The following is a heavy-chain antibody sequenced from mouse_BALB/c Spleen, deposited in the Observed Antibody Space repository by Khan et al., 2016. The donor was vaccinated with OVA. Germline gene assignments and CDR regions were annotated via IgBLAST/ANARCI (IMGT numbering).Heavy chain of an antibody. CDR1: GYTFTSYW. D-gene: IGHD1-1*02. J-gene: IGHJ2*01. CDR3: ARAMGGRVPRDY. Sequence: DLVKPGSSVKLSCKASGYTFTSYWINWIKQRPGQGLEWIGRIAPGSGSIYYNEMFKDKATLTVDTSSSTAYIQLNSLSSEDSAVYFCARAMGGRVPRDYWGQGTTLTVSS. V-gene: IGHV1S41*01. CDR2: IAPGSGSI.